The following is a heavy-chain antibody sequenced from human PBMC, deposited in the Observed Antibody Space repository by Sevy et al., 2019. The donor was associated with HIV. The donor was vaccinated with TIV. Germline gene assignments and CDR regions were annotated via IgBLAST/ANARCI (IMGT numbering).Heavy chain of an antibody. Sequence: SETLSLTCSVSGGSISSYYWNWIRQPPGKGLERIGYIYSSGSTNYNPSLKSRVTISVDMSKNQFSLKLSSVTAADTAVYYCARSHLAFCGGDCFSPYYFDYWGQGTLVTVSS. V-gene: IGHV4-59*01. D-gene: IGHD2-21*01. CDR2: IYSSGST. CDR1: GGSISSYY. J-gene: IGHJ4*02. CDR3: ARSHLAFCGGDCFSPYYFDY.